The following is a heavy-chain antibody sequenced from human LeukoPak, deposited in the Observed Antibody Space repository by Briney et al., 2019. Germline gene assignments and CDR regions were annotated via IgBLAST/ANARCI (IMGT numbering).Heavy chain of an antibody. D-gene: IGHD6-6*01. V-gene: IGHV3-74*01. CDR2: INSDGSTT. Sequence: PGGSLRLSCAASGFTFSSYWIYWVRQAPGKGLVWVSIINSDGSTTNYADSVKGRFTISRDNAKNTLYLQLNSLRPEDTAVYYCARDYSSWFDYWGQGTLVTVSS. CDR1: GFTFSSYW. CDR3: ARDYSSWFDY. J-gene: IGHJ4*02.